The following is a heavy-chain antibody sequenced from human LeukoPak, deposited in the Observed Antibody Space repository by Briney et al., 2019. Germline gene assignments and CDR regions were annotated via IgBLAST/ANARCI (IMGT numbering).Heavy chain of an antibody. Sequence: SETLSLTCAVYGGSFSGYYWSWIRQPPGKGLEWIGEINHSGSTNYNPSLKSRVTISVDTSKNQFSLKLSSVTAADTAVYYCASSVGYCSSTSCYTGSYPLRYMDGWGKGTTVTVSS. CDR3: ASSVGYCSSTSCYTGSYPLRYMDG. CDR2: INHSGST. D-gene: IGHD2-2*02. V-gene: IGHV4-34*01. J-gene: IGHJ6*03. CDR1: GGSFSGYY.